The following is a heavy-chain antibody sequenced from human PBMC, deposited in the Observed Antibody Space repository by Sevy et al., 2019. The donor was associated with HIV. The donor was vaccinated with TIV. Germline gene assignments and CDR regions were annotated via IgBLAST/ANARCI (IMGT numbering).Heavy chain of an antibody. V-gene: IGHV3-30*18. CDR3: AKVLSHYYGSGSLSTAYYYYGMDV. Sequence: GGSLRLSCAASGFTFSSYGMHWVRQAPGKGLEWVAVISYDGSNKYYADSVKGRFTISRDNSKNTLYLQMNSLRAEDTAVYYCAKVLSHYYGSGSLSTAYYYYGMDVWGQGTTVTVSS. J-gene: IGHJ6*02. CDR2: ISYDGSNK. CDR1: GFTFSSYG. D-gene: IGHD3-10*01.